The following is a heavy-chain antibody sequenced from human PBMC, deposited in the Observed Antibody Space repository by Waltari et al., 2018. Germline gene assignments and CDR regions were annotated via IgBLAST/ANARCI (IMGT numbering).Heavy chain of an antibody. CDR2: INPNSGGT. D-gene: IGHD3-22*01. CDR1: GYTFTGYY. Sequence: QVQLVQSGAEVKKPGASVKVSGKASGYTFTGYYMHWLRQAPGQGLEWRGWINPNSGGTTYAQKFQGRVTMTRDTSISTAYMELSRLRSDDTAVYYCARVSPPYYYEGDYWGQGTLVTVSS. CDR3: ARVSPPYYYEGDY. V-gene: IGHV1-2*02. J-gene: IGHJ4*02.